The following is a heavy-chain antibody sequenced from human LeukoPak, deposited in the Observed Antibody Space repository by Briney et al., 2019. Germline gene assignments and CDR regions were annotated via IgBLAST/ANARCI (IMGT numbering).Heavy chain of an antibody. CDR3: AREYSSSS. D-gene: IGHD6-6*01. J-gene: IGHJ4*02. CDR2: ISSSSTYI. V-gene: IGHV3-21*01. Sequence: GGSLRLSFAASGFTFSTYSMNWVRQAPGKGLEWVSPISSSSTYIYYADSVKGRFTISSDNAKNSLYLQMNSLRAEDTAVYYCAREYSSSSGGQGTLVTVSS. CDR1: GFTFSTYS.